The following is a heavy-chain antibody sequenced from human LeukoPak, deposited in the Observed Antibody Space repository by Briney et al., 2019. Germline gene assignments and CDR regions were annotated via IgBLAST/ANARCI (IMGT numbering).Heavy chain of an antibody. D-gene: IGHD5-12*01. CDR3: ASRGYSGLDY. J-gene: IGHJ4*02. Sequence: SETLSLTCAVSGGSISSSNWWTWVRQPPGKGLEWVGEIYHSASTDYNPSLKSRVTISVDKSNNQFSLRPSSVTAADTAVYYCASRGYSGLDYWGQGTLVTVSS. CDR1: GGSISSSNW. V-gene: IGHV4-4*02. CDR2: IYHSAST.